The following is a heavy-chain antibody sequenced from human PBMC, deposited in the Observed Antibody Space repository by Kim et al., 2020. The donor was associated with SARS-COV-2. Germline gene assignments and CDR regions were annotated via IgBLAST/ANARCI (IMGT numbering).Heavy chain of an antibody. V-gene: IGHV3-48*02. CDR2: INGKSDTI. CDR3: ARDLDTITYYDYYGMYV. CDR1: GFSITSYG. J-gene: IGHJ6*02. Sequence: GGSLRLSCAASGFSITSYGKNWVRKAPGKGMEWLSYINGKSDTIYYAESVKGRFTISIDNAKNSLFLQMSSLGDEDSAVYYCARDLDTITYYDYYGMYVWGQGSTVTVS. D-gene: IGHD5-18*01.